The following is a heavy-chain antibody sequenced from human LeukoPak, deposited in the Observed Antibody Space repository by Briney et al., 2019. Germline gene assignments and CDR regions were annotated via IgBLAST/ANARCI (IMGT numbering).Heavy chain of an antibody. CDR1: GASISSYY. CDR3: TSSDYDYYAMDV. V-gene: IGHV4-59*08. Sequence: SETLSLTCTVSGASISSYYWSWIRQPPGKGLEWIGSIYYTGSTNYNPSLRSRVTISIDTSKNQFSPKLTSVTAADTAMYYCTSSDYDYYAMDVWGQGTTVTVSS. CDR2: IYYTGST. D-gene: IGHD6-6*01. J-gene: IGHJ6*02.